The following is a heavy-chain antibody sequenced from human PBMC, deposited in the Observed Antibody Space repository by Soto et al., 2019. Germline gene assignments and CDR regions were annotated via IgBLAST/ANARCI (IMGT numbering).Heavy chain of an antibody. CDR1: GFTFSSYG. CDR3: AKEIAAAGTAGFDP. Sequence: VQLLESGGGLVQAGGSLRLSCAASGFTFSSYGMHWVRQAPGKGLEWVAVISYDGSNKYYADSVKGRFTISRDNSKNTLYLQMNSLRAEDTAVYYCAKEIAAAGTAGFDPWGQGTLVTVSS. V-gene: IGHV3-30*18. J-gene: IGHJ5*02. CDR2: ISYDGSNK. D-gene: IGHD6-13*01.